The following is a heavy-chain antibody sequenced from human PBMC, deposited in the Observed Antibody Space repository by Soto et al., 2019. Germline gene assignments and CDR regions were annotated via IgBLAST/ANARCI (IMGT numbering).Heavy chain of an antibody. D-gene: IGHD1-26*01. V-gene: IGHV4-31*03. J-gene: IGHJ4*02. CDR3: ARDVMGATGEYYFDF. Sequence: QVQLQESGPGLVKPAQTLSLTCSVSGDSISSGGYYWSWIRQLPGKGLEWIGLISYSGTTHYSPSLKSRVTMSVDTSKNQFSLKLSSVTAADTAVYYCARDVMGATGEYYFDFWGQGTLVTVSS. CDR1: GDSISSGGYY. CDR2: ISYSGTT.